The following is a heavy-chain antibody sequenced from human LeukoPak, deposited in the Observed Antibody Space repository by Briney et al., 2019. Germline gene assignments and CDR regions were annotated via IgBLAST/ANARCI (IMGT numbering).Heavy chain of an antibody. J-gene: IGHJ4*02. CDR3: ASQADSAYGDYN. V-gene: IGHV3-74*01. CDR2: IKGDESYT. Sequence: QPGGSLRLTCAASGFTYSRYWMHWVRQVPGKGLVWVARIKGDESYTFYADSVKGRFTISRDNAKNTLYLQMNSLRAEDTAVYHCASQADSAYGDYNWGQGTLVTVSS. CDR1: GFTYSRYW. D-gene: IGHD4-17*01.